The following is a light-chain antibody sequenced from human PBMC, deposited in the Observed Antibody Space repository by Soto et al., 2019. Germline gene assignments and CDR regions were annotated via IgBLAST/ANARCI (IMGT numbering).Light chain of an antibody. CDR1: QSVSSN. Sequence: EIVMTQSPATLSVSPGERATLSCRASQSVSSNLAWYQQKPGQAPRLLIYGASTRATGIPARFSGSGSGREFTLTISSLQSGDFAVYYCQQYNNWPSITFGQGTRLEIK. V-gene: IGKV3-15*01. CDR3: QQYNNWPSIT. J-gene: IGKJ5*01. CDR2: GAS.